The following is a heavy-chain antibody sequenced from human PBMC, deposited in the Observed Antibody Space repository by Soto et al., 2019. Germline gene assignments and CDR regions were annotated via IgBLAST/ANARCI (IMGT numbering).Heavy chain of an antibody. Sequence: ASVKVSCKASGYTFTSYGISWVRQAPGQGLEWMGWISAYNGNTNYAQKRQGRVTMTTDTSTSTAYMELRSLRSDDTAVYYCARCTWSYGDKLVRYYFDYWGQGTLVTVSS. J-gene: IGHJ4*02. V-gene: IGHV1-18*01. CDR2: ISAYNGNT. D-gene: IGHD4-17*01. CDR3: ARCTWSYGDKLVRYYFDY. CDR1: GYTFTSYG.